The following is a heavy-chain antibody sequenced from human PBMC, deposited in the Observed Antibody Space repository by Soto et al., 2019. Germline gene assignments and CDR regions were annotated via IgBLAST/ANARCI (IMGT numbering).Heavy chain of an antibody. V-gene: IGHV5-51*01. CDR2: IYPGDSDT. D-gene: IGHD6-13*01. CDR1: GYSFTSYW. Sequence: GESLKISCKGSGYSFTSYWIGWARQMPAKGLEWMGIIYPGDSDTRYSPSFQGQVTISADKSISTAYLQWSSLKASDTAMYYCARTAAAGKYYNGMDVWGQGTTVTVSS. J-gene: IGHJ6*02. CDR3: ARTAAAGKYYNGMDV.